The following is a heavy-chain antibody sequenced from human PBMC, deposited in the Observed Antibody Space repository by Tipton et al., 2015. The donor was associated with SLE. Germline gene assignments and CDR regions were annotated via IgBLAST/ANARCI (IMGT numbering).Heavy chain of an antibody. V-gene: IGHV1-18*01. D-gene: IGHD3-10*02. Sequence: QSGAEVKKPGSSVKVFCKASGGTFSSYAISWVRQAPGQGLEWMGWISTKNGDTKYAQRFQGRVSMTTDTSTSTTYMALRSPRSDDTAIYYCARECSGTGCLDYWGQGTLVTVSS. CDR3: ARECSGTGCLDY. CDR2: ISTKNGDT. J-gene: IGHJ4*02. CDR1: GGTFSSYA.